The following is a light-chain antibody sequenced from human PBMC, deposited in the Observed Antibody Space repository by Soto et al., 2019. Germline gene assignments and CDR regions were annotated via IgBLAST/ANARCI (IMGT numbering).Light chain of an antibody. Sequence: EILMTQSPATLSVSPGERATLSCRASQSVSNNLAWYQQKPGQAPRLLIYAVSSRPAGIPARFSGSGSGTEFTLTISRLEPEDFAVYYCQQYGSSGTFGQGTKVDIK. CDR1: QSVSNN. V-gene: IGKV3-15*01. CDR2: AVS. CDR3: QQYGSSGT. J-gene: IGKJ1*01.